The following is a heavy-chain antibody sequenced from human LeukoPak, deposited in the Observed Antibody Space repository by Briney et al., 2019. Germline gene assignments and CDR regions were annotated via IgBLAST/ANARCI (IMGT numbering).Heavy chain of an antibody. Sequence: SETLSLTCTVSGGSISSYYWSWIRQPPGKGLEWIGSIYYSGSTYYNPSLKSRVTISVDTSKNQFSLKLSSVTAADTAVYYCARDLRRDTAMVTGGYYFDYWGQGTLVTVSS. V-gene: IGHV4-59*12. D-gene: IGHD5-18*01. CDR2: IYYSGST. CDR3: ARDLRRDTAMVTGGYYFDY. CDR1: GGSISSYY. J-gene: IGHJ4*02.